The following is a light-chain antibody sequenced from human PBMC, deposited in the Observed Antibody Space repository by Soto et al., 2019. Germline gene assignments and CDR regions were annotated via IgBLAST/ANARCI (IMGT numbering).Light chain of an antibody. V-gene: IGLV2-14*01. J-gene: IGLJ1*01. CDR2: EVN. Sequence: QSVMTQPASVSGSPGQWVTISCTGPSSDIGDSNFISWYQHSPGKAPRVLIYEVNNQPSGISRRFSGSKAGNTASLTISGLLYDDEGDYFCASFRSGTILIFGSGTKVTVL. CDR3: ASFRSGTILI. CDR1: SSDIGDSNF.